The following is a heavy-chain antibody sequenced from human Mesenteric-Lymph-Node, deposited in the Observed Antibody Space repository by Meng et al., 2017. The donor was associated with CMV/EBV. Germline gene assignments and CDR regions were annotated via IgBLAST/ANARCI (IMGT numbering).Heavy chain of an antibody. Sequence: SVKVSCKASGYTLTAYYLHWVRQAPGQGLEWMGGVTPIVGKTDYAQKFQGRVTITTDKSTTTAYMELSSLRYEDTAVYYCARLFYSTSLGRYYYGLDDWGHGTTVTVSS. J-gene: IGHJ6*02. CDR2: VTPIVGKT. CDR3: ARLFYSTSLGRYYYGLDD. CDR1: GYTLTAYY. D-gene: IGHD6-13*01. V-gene: IGHV1-69*10.